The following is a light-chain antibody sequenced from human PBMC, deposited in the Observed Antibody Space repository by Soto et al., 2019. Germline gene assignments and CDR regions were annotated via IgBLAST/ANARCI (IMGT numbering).Light chain of an antibody. CDR1: QDIRNH. CDR2: DAS. CDR3: QQYLHVLT. J-gene: IGKJ4*01. Sequence: DIQMTQSPSSLSASVGDRITITCQASQDIRNHLNWYQQKPGKAHKILIYDASNLEAGVPSRFGGSGSGTDFTFTISSLQPEDIATYYCQQYLHVLTFGGGTKVEIK. V-gene: IGKV1-33*01.